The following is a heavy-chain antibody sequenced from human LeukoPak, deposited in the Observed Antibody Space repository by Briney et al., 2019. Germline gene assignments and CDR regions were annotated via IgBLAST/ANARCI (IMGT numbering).Heavy chain of an antibody. CDR3: VKESRQQWLVPPRFDY. J-gene: IGHJ4*02. D-gene: IGHD6-19*01. Sequence: GGSLRLSCAASGFTFSSYAMHWVRQAPGKGLEDVSGINSNGGGTYYADSVKGRFIISRDNSKKTLYLQMSSLRVEDTAVYYCVKESRQQWLVPPRFDYWGQGTLVTVSS. V-gene: IGHV3-64D*06. CDR1: GFTFSSYA. CDR2: INSNGGGT.